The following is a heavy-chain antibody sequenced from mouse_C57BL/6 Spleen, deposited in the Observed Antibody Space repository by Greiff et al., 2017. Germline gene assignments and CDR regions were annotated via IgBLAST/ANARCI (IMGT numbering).Heavy chain of an antibody. V-gene: IGHV1-53*01. J-gene: IGHJ2*01. Sequence: QVQLQQPGTELVKPGASVKLSCKASGYTFTSYWMHWVKQRPGQGLEWIGNINPSNGGTNYNEKFKSKATLTVDTSSSTAYMQLSSLTSEDSAVYYCARSEYGSSIPYYFDYWGQGTTLTVSS. CDR3: ARSEYGSSIPYYFDY. CDR1: GYTFTSYW. D-gene: IGHD1-1*01. CDR2: INPSNGGT.